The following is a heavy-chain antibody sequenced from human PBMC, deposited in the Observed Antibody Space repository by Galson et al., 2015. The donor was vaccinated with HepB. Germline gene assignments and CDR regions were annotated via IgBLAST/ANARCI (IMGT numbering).Heavy chain of an antibody. CDR1: GGTFSSYA. J-gene: IGHJ6*02. Sequence: SVKVSCKASGGTFSSYAISWVRQAPGQGLEWMGGIIPIFGTANYAQKFQGRVTITADESTSTAYMELGSLRSDDTAVYYCARDFPAYYYDSSGYYPLDGMDVWGQGTTVTVSS. CDR3: ARDFPAYYYDSSGYYPLDGMDV. D-gene: IGHD3-22*01. CDR2: IIPIFGTA. V-gene: IGHV1-69*13.